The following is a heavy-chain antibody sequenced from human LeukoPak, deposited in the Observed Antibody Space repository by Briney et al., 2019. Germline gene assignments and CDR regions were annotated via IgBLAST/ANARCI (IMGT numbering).Heavy chain of an antibody. CDR2: ISGNSGNT. V-gene: IGHV3-23*01. J-gene: IGHJ3*02. CDR1: GFTFSSYA. Sequence: GGSLRLSCAASGFTFSSYAMNWVRRAPGKGLEWVSGISGNSGNTHYAESVKGRFTISRDNSKKTLYLQMNSLRAEDTAMYYCATRVMIAITTRGAFHIWGQGTMVTVSS. D-gene: IGHD3-16*01. CDR3: ATRVMIAITTRGAFHI.